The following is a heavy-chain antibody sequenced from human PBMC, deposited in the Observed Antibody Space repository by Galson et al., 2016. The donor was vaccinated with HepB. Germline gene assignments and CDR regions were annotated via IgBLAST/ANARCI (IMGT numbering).Heavy chain of an antibody. J-gene: IGHJ6*03. V-gene: IGHV3-23*01. D-gene: IGHD3-9*01. Sequence: SLRLSCAASGFTFSGYAMSWVRQAPGKGLEWVSAISGSGGTNYADSVKGRFTISRDKSKNTLYLQMNRLRAEDTAVYYCAKHPDYDIVTAYYMDVWGKGTTVTVSS. CDR2: ISGSGGT. CDR3: AKHPDYDIVTAYYMDV. CDR1: GFTFSGYA.